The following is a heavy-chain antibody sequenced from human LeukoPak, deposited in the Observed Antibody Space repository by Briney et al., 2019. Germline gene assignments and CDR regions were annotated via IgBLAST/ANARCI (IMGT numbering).Heavy chain of an antibody. D-gene: IGHD4-23*01. V-gene: IGHV3-11*01. CDR3: ARERYGGNGDLDY. Sequence: PGGSLRLSCAASGFTFSDYYMSWIRQAPGKGLEWVSYISSSGSTKYYADSVKGRFTISRDNAKNPLYLQMNSLRAEDTTVYYCARERYGGNGDLDYWGQGTLVTVSS. CDR2: ISSSGSTK. J-gene: IGHJ4*02. CDR1: GFTFSDYY.